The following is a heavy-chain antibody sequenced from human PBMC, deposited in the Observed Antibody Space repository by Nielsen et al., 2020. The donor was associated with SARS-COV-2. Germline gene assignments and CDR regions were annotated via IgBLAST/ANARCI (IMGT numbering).Heavy chain of an antibody. J-gene: IGHJ6*02. CDR3: AAALVVPAYGMDV. D-gene: IGHD2-2*01. V-gene: IGHV1-58*01. CDR2: IVVGSGNT. Sequence: WVRQAPGQRLEWIGWIVVGSGNTNYAQKFQERVTITRDMSTSTAYMELSSLRSEDTAVYYCAAALVVPAYGMDVWGQGTTVTASS.